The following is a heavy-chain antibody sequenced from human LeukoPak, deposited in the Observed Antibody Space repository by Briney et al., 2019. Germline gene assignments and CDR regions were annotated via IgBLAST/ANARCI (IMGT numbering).Heavy chain of an antibody. CDR3: ARDLLWFGEEDYYYMDV. D-gene: IGHD3-10*01. V-gene: IGHV3-53*01. CDR1: GFTVSSNY. Sequence: GGSLRLSCAASGFTVSSNYMSWVRQAPGKGLEWVSVIYSGGSTYYADSVKGRFTVSRDNSKNTLYLQMNSLRAEDTAVYYCARDLLWFGEEDYYYMDVWGKGTTVTVSS. J-gene: IGHJ6*03. CDR2: IYSGGST.